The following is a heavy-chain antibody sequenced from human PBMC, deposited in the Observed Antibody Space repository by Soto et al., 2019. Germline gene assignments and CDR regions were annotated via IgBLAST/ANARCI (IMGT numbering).Heavy chain of an antibody. V-gene: IGHV3-30*18. CDR1: GFTFSSYG. CDR3: AKNRGYSYVHDRFDI. J-gene: IGHJ3*02. CDR2: ISYDGSNE. Sequence: QVQLVESGGGVVQPGRSLRLSCEASGFTFSSYGMHWVRQAPGKGLEWVALISYDGSNEDYADSVKGRFTISRDRSKNTVFLQMNSLRAEDTAVYSCAKNRGYSYVHDRFDIWGQGTMVTVSS. D-gene: IGHD5-18*01.